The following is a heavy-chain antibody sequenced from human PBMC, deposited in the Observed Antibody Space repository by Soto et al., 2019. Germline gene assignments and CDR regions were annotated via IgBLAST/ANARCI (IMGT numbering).Heavy chain of an antibody. CDR2: ISGSGFKK. D-gene: IGHD1-26*01. V-gene: IGHV3-23*01. J-gene: IGHJ5*02. CDR3: AKNQGVELVPLATVDWFDP. CDR1: GFIFENFG. Sequence: RLSCAASGFIFENFGMSWVRQAPGKGLEWISSISGSGFKKYYADSVKGRFTISRDNSKSTVYLELNNLSAEDTAVYHCAKNQGVELVPLATVDWFDPWGQGSVVTVS.